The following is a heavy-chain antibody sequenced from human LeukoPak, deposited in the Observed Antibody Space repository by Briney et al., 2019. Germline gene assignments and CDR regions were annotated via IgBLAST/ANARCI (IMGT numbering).Heavy chain of an antibody. CDR1: GFTLSSYP. D-gene: IGHD2-2*01. CDR3: AKDVAPLRYCSSTSCTYHFDY. J-gene: IGHJ4*02. Sequence: TGGSLRLSCAASGFTLSSYPMSWVRQAPGKGVEWVSVISGSGGSTYYADCVKGRFTISRDNSKNTVYLQMNSLRAEEAAVYYCAKDVAPLRYCSSTSCTYHFDYWGQGTLVSVSS. V-gene: IGHV3-23*01. CDR2: ISGSGGST.